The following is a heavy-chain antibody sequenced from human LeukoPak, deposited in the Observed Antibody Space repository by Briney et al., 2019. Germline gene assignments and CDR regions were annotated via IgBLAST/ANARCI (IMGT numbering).Heavy chain of an antibody. CDR2: VWNDGSKN. V-gene: IGHV3-33*06. CDR3: AKDWSLGYGCLDY. CDR1: GFTFSKFG. Sequence: PGGTLRLSCAASGFTFSKFGMHWVRQTPGKGLEWVALVWNDGSKNYYADSVKGRFTISRDNSKDTLYLLLNSLRAEDTAVYYCAKDWSLGYGCLDYWGQGTLVTVSS. J-gene: IGHJ4*02. D-gene: IGHD5-12*01.